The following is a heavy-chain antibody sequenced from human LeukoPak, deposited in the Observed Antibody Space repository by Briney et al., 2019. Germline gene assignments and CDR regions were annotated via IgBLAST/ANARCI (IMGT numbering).Heavy chain of an antibody. J-gene: IGHJ4*02. CDR1: GFTFSSYA. CDR3: AREYPSGSSTPFDY. V-gene: IGHV3-23*01. D-gene: IGHD1-26*01. CDR2: VVGGGAT. Sequence: SGGSLRLSCAASGFTFSSYAMTWVRQAPGKRLEWVSTVVGGGATFYADSVKGRFTISRDNAKNSLYLQMNSLRDEDTAVYYCAREYPSGSSTPFDYWGQGTLVTVSS.